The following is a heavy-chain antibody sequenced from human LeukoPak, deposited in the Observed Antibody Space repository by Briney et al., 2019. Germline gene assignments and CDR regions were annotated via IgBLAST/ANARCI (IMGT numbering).Heavy chain of an antibody. D-gene: IGHD6-13*01. CDR2: ISWNSGSI. Sequence: PGGSLRLSCAASGFTFNNYAMSWVRQAPGKGLEWVSGISWNSGSIGYADSVKGRFTISRDNAKNSLYLQMNSLRAEDMALYYCAKDISRYSSSWYVFDYWGQGTLVTVSS. CDR3: AKDISRYSSSWYVFDY. CDR1: GFTFNNYA. V-gene: IGHV3-9*03. J-gene: IGHJ4*02.